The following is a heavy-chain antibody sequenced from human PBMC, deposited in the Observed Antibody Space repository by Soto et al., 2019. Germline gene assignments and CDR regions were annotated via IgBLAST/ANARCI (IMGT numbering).Heavy chain of an antibody. CDR2: VVPLLGIT. CDR3: TAGVAGPRHFDY. D-gene: IGHD5-12*01. V-gene: IGHV1-69*10. CDR1: GGTFSSNT. J-gene: IGHJ4*01. Sequence: VASVKVSCKVSGGTFSSNTISWVRQAPGQGPEWMGGVVPLLGITYYSDKFQGRLTIIADESTITAYMDLPSLTSEDTAIYYCTAGVAGPRHFDYWGLGTLVTVSS.